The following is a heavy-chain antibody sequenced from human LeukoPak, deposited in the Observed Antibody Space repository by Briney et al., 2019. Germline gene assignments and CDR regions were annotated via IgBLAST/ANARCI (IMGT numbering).Heavy chain of an antibody. CDR2: INSGSST. J-gene: IGHJ3*02. CDR3: ARGGHSSGSVRTAFDI. D-gene: IGHD3-22*01. V-gene: IGHV3-53*01. Sequence: GGSLRLSCAASGLTVSSNYMSWVRQAPGKGLYWVSVINSGSSTYYADSVKGRFTISRDNSKNTLYLQMNSLRAEDTAVYYCARGGHSSGSVRTAFDIWGQGTMATVSP. CDR1: GLTVSSNY.